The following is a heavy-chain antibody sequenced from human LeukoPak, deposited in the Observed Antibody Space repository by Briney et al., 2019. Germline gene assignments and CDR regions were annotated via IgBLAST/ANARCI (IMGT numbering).Heavy chain of an antibody. D-gene: IGHD1-26*01. CDR3: AKGAGNSGSYFKTFDY. V-gene: IGHV3-23*01. Sequence: PGGSLRLSCAASGFTFSSYAMSWVRQAPGKGLEWVSAISGSAGTTHSADSVKGRFSISRDNSKNTLYLQMNSLRAEDTAIYYCAKGAGNSGSYFKTFDYWGQGTLVTVSS. J-gene: IGHJ4*02. CDR2: ISGSAGTT. CDR1: GFTFSSYA.